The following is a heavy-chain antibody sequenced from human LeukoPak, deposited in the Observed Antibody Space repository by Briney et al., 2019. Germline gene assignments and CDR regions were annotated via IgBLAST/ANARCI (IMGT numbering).Heavy chain of an antibody. CDR2: ISSSSSYI. D-gene: IGHD5-12*01. Sequence: GGSLRLSCAASGFTFSSYSMNWVRQAPGKGLEWVSCISSSSSYIYYADSVKGRFTISRDNAKNSLYLQMNSLRAADTAVYYCARLKTATPLTAAFDIWGQGTMVTVSS. J-gene: IGHJ3*02. CDR3: ARLKTATPLTAAFDI. CDR1: GFTFSSYS. V-gene: IGHV3-21*04.